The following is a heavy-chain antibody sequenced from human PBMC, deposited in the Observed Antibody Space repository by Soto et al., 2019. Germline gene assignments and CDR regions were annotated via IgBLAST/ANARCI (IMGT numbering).Heavy chain of an antibody. CDR3: AAELGFGKLSVV. D-gene: IGHD3-10*01. V-gene: IGHV1-69*01. CDR1: GDTFKNCV. Sequence: QVQLVQSGVEVRRPGSSVKVSCKAPGDTFKNCVISWVRQAPGQGLEWMGGIIPLFGTTDFAQRFQGRLTITTDESTTTAYMELSRLRSEDTATYYCAAELGFGKLSVVWGQGTTVIVSS. J-gene: IGHJ6*02. CDR2: IIPLFGTT.